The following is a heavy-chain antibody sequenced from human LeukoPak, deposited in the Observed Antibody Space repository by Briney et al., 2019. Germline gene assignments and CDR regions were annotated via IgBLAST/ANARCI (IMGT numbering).Heavy chain of an antibody. J-gene: IGHJ5*02. Sequence: ASETLSLTCAVYGGSFSGYYWSWIRQPPGKGLEWIGEINHSGSTNYNPSLKSRVTISVDTSKNQFSLKLSSVTAADTAVYYCARSSMATTDDWFDPWGQGTLVTVSS. CDR2: INHSGST. CDR1: GGSFSGYY. CDR3: ARSSMATTDDWFDP. D-gene: IGHD5-12*01. V-gene: IGHV4-34*01.